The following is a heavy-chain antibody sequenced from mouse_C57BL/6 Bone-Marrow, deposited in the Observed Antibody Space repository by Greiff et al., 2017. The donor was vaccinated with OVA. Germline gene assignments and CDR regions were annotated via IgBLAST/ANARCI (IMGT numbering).Heavy chain of an antibody. CDR1: GFTFSSYG. CDR3: ARSYDYDVDY. D-gene: IGHD2-4*01. V-gene: IGHV5-6*02. Sequence: DVKLVESGGDLVKPGGSLKLSCAASGFTFSSYGMSWVRQTPDKRLEWVATISSGGSYTYYPDSVKGRFTISRDNAKNTLYLQMSSLKSEDTAMYYCARSYDYDVDYWGQGTTLTVSS. J-gene: IGHJ2*01. CDR2: ISSGGSYT.